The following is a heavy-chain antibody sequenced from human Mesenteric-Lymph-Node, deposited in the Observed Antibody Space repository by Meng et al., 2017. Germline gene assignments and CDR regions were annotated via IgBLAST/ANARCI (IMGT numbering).Heavy chain of an antibody. Sequence: GGSLRLSCAASGFTFSSYGMHWVRQAPGKGLEWVAVIWYDGSNQYYADSVTGRFSISRDNSKNTLYLQMNSLRAEDTAVYYCAKRADSTLRFHGMDVWGRGTTVTVSS. CDR1: GFTFSSYG. J-gene: IGHJ6*02. D-gene: IGHD2-15*01. CDR2: IWYDGSNQ. CDR3: AKRADSTLRFHGMDV. V-gene: IGHV3-33*06.